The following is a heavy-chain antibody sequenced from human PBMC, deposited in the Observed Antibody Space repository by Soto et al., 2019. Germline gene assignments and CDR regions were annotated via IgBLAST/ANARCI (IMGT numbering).Heavy chain of an antibody. CDR1: GCTFSSYA. Sequence: EVQLLESGGGLVQPGGCLRLSCAASGCTFSSYAMSWVRQAPGKGLEWVSAISGSGGSTYYADSVKGRFTISRDNSKNTLYLQMNSLRAEDTAVYYCANDLSQYSGSYSDYWGPGTLVTVSS. D-gene: IGHD1-26*01. J-gene: IGHJ4*02. V-gene: IGHV3-23*01. CDR3: ANDLSQYSGSYSDY. CDR2: ISGSGGST.